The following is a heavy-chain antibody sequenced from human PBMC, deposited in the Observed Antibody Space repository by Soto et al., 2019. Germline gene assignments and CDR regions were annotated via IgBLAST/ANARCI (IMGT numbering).Heavy chain of an antibody. V-gene: IGHV1-69*02. CDR1: GGTFSSYT. D-gene: IGHD2-15*01. CDR3: ARSPLIDSWPVYYYYGMDV. Sequence: QVQLVQSGAEVKKPGSSVKVSCKASGGTFSSYTISWVRQAPGQGLEWMGRIIPILGIANYAQKFQGRVTITADKSTSTAYMELSSLRSEDTAVYYCARSPLIDSWPVYYYYGMDVWGQGTTVTVSS. CDR2: IIPILGIA. J-gene: IGHJ6*02.